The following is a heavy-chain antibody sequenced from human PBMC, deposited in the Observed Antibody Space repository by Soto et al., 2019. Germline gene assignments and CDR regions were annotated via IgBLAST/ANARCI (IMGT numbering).Heavy chain of an antibody. V-gene: IGHV1-69*06. D-gene: IGHD6-19*01. CDR2: IIPIFGTA. Sequence: SVKLSCKAPAGTFSSYAMSWVRQAPGQGLEWMGGIIPIFGTANYAQKFQGSVTITPDKSTSTAYMELSSLRSEDTAVYYCARTMIAVAGSYAFDIWGQGTMGTVSS. CDR1: AGTFSSYA. J-gene: IGHJ3*02. CDR3: ARTMIAVAGSYAFDI.